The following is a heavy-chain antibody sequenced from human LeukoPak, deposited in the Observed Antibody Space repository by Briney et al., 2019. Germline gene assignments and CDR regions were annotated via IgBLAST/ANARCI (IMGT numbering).Heavy chain of an antibody. CDR2: ISSSGSTI. V-gene: IGHV3-11*01. Sequence: GGSLRLSCAASGFTFSDYYMSWIRQAPGKGLEWVSYISSSGSTIYYADSVKGRFTISRDNAKNSLYLQMYSLRAEDTAVYYCARAFSSGSPFDYWGQGTLVTVSS. D-gene: IGHD6-19*01. CDR3: ARAFSSGSPFDY. J-gene: IGHJ4*02. CDR1: GFTFSDYY.